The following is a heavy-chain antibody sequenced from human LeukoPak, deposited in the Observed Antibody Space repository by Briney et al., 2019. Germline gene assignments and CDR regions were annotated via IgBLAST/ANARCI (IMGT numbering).Heavy chain of an antibody. CDR3: ARIGAGSSRDY. CDR2: ITSSGNTI. J-gene: IGHJ4*02. Sequence: PGGSLRLSCAASGFTFSNYEMNWVRQAPGKGLEWVSYITSSGNTIYYANSVKGRFTISRDNAKNSLYLQMNSLRAEDTAVYYCARIGAGSSRDYWGQGTLVTVSS. V-gene: IGHV3-48*03. D-gene: IGHD6-13*01. CDR1: GFTFSNYE.